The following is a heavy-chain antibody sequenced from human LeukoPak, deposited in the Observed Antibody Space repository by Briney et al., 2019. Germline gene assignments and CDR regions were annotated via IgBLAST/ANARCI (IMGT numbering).Heavy chain of an antibody. J-gene: IGHJ4*02. D-gene: IGHD6-19*01. CDR2: THYRSKWYN. CDR1: GDSVSSKNGA. CDR3: ARDLGTTGWHTFDY. V-gene: IGHV6-1*01. Sequence: SQTLSLTCAVSGDSVSSKNGAWNWIRQSPSRGLEWLGRTHYRSKWYNDYAESMEGRMTISQDTSKNQYSLHLNSVTPDDTAVYYCARDLGTTGWHTFDYWGQGTLVTVSS.